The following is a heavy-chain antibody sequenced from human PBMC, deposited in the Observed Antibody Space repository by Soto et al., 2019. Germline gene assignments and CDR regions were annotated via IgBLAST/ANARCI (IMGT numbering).Heavy chain of an antibody. V-gene: IGHV1-69*13. CDR2: IIPIFGTA. J-gene: IGHJ6*02. Sequence: SVKVSCKACGCTFSSYAISWVGQAPGQGREWMGGIIPIFGTANYAQKFQGRVTITADESTSTAYMELSSLRSEDTAVYYCARGCSGGSCYSYSYYGMDVWGQGTTVTVSS. D-gene: IGHD2-15*01. CDR1: GCTFSSYA. CDR3: ARGCSGGSCYSYSYYGMDV.